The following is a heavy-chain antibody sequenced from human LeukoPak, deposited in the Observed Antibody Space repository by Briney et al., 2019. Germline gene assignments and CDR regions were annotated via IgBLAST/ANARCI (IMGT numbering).Heavy chain of an antibody. D-gene: IGHD3-10*01. J-gene: IGHJ4*02. CDR1: GFTFNTYA. CDR3: AKGVAKVRGVTHFDC. Sequence: GGSLRLSCAASGFTFNTYAMSWVRQAPGKGLEWVSGISGSGGSAFYADSVKGRFTISRDNSKNTMYLEMNSLTVDDTALYLCAKGVAKVRGVTHFDCWGQGTLVTVSS. V-gene: IGHV3-23*01. CDR2: ISGSGGSA.